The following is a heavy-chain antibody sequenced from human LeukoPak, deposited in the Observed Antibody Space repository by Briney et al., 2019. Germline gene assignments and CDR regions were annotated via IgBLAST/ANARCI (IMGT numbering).Heavy chain of an antibody. J-gene: IGHJ3*01. Sequence: PGGSLRLSCAASGFTFSTYAMSWVRQAPGKGLEWVSVISGSGSSTYYADSVKGRFTISRDSSKNTLYLQMNSLRAEDTAVYYCAKEMATIRAFDFWGKGTMVTVSS. CDR1: GFTFSTYA. D-gene: IGHD5-24*01. CDR2: ISGSGSST. CDR3: AKEMATIRAFDF. V-gene: IGHV3-23*01.